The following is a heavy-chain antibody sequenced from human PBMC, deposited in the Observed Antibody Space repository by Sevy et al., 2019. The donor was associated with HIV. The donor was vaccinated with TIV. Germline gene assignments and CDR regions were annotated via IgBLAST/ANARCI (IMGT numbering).Heavy chain of an antibody. Sequence: GGSLRLSCAASGFTVSSNYMSWVRQAPGKGREWVSVSYSGGSTYHADSVNGRLTISTDNSSNTLYLLMNSHRAEDKAVYHCARAPGYYGLDVWGQGTTVTVSS. CDR3: ARAPGYYGLDV. V-gene: IGHV3-66*01. J-gene: IGHJ6*02. CDR1: GFTVSSNY. CDR2: SYSGGST.